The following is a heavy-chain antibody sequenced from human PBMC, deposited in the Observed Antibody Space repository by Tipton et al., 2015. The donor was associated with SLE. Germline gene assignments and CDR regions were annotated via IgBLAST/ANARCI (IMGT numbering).Heavy chain of an antibody. CDR3: ARGGYDFWSGPGNY. CDR2: FNHSGSA. J-gene: IGHJ4*02. CDR1: GGSFSGYH. D-gene: IGHD3-3*01. Sequence: TLSLTCAVYGGSFSGYHWSWIRQPPGKGRECFGEFNHSGSATYNPSVKRRVTISPDASKNQFPLKLRSVTSADTAVYYCARGGYDFWSGPGNYWGQGTMVTVSS. V-gene: IGHV4-34*01.